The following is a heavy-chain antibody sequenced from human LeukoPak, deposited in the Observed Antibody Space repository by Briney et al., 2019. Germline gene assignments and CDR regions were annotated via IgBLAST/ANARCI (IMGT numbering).Heavy chain of an antibody. D-gene: IGHD1-26*01. CDR3: VRDKSGTYSFDY. J-gene: IGHJ4*02. CDR1: GFTPTWHV. CDR2: IHHNGDIT. V-gene: IGHV3-64D*06. Sequence: GGSLRLSCSASGFTPTWHVMHWVRQAPGKALEYVSFIHHNGDITSYADSVRGRFTVSRDNSKNTLFLELSSLRTDDTAVYYCVRDKSGTYSFDYWGQGTLVTVSS.